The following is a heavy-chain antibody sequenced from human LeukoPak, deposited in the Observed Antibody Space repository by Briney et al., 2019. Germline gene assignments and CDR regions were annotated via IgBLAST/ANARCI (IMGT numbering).Heavy chain of an antibody. CDR1: GFTFSSYS. D-gene: IGHD3-3*01. Sequence: GGSLRLSCAASGFTFSSYSMNWVRQAPGKGLEWVSSISSSSSYIYYADSVKGRFTISRDNAKNSLYLQMNSLRAEDTAVYYCARTIFGVVIYDYWGQGTLVTVSS. CDR3: ARTIFGVVIYDY. CDR2: ISSSSSYI. V-gene: IGHV3-21*01. J-gene: IGHJ4*02.